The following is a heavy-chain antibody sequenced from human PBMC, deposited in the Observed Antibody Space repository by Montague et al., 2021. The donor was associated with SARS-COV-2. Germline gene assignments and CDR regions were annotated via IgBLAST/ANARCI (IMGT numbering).Heavy chain of an antibody. D-gene: IGHD3-22*01. J-gene: IGHJ4*02. CDR1: GFTVNKNY. CDR3: ARAETYDSTGPLFY. Sequence: SLRLSCAASGFTVNKNYMSWVRQAPGKGLEWVSAIYSGSTTYYGDSVKGRFTISRDNSKNTLYLQMNSLRAEDTAVYYCARAETYDSTGPLFYWGQGTLVTVSS. V-gene: IGHV3-53*01. CDR2: IYSGSTT.